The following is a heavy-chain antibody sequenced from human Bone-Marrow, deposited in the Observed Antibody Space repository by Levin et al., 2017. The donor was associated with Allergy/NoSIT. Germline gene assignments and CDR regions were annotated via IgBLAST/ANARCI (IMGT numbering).Heavy chain of an antibody. CDR3: ARAIDSSGDSQYWYFDL. Sequence: KISCKASGGTFSSYAISWVRQAPGQGLEWMGGIIPIFGTANYAQKFQGRVTITADKSTSTAYMELSSLRSEDTAVYYCARAIDSSGDSQYWYFDLWGRGTLVTVSS. CDR2: IIPIFGTA. J-gene: IGHJ2*01. CDR1: GGTFSSYA. V-gene: IGHV1-69*06. D-gene: IGHD3-22*01.